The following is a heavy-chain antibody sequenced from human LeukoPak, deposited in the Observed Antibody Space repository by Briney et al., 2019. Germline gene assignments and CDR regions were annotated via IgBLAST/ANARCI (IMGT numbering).Heavy chain of an antibody. J-gene: IGHJ4*02. V-gene: IGHV3-23*01. CDR3: ARAAAVCSSTSCYGHY. CDR2: ISGNGRDT. D-gene: IGHD2-2*01. CDR1: GFTFSSYG. Sequence: GGSLRLSCAAFGFTFSSYGMHWVRQAPGKGLEWVSAISGNGRDTYYTDSVKGRFTISRDNSKNTLYLQMHSLRAEDTAIYYCARAAAVCSSTSCYGHYWGQGTLVTVSS.